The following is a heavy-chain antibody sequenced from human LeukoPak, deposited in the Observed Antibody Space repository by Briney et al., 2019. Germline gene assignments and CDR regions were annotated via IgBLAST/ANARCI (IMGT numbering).Heavy chain of an antibody. D-gene: IGHD3-10*01. V-gene: IGHV3-53*01. CDR2: IYAGNRT. CDR3: ASQTYGSGSSY. CDR1: GFTVSSNY. Sequence: GGSLRLSCVASGFTVSSNYMSWVRQAPGKGLEWVSLIYAGNRTYYAESVKGRFTISRDNSKNTLYLQMNSLRAEDTAVYYCASQTYGSGSSYWGQGTLVTVSS. J-gene: IGHJ4*02.